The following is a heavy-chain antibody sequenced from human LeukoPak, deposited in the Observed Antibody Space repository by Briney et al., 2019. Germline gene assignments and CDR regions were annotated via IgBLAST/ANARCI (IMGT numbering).Heavy chain of an antibody. Sequence: GGSLRLSCAASGFTFSSYAMHWVRQAPGKGLEYVSAISSNGGSTYYANSVKGRFTISRDNSKNTLYLQMGSLRAEDMAVYYCARDWNREARFPDYWGQGTLVTVSS. CDR2: ISSNGGST. V-gene: IGHV3-64*01. D-gene: IGHD1-1*01. CDR3: ARDWNREARFPDY. J-gene: IGHJ4*02. CDR1: GFTFSSYA.